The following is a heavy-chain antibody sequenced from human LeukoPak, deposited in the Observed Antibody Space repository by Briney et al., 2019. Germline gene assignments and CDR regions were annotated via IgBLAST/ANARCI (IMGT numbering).Heavy chain of an antibody. J-gene: IGHJ6*02. CDR3: AKDRASARYYGLDV. V-gene: IGHV3-23*01. Sequence: QSGGSLRLSWAASGFTFSTYAMSWVRQAPGKGLEWVSAISGSSETANYADSVKGRFTISRDNSKNTLYLQMNNLRVEDTALYFCAKDRASARYYGLDVWGQGTTVTVSS. CDR2: ISGSSETA. D-gene: IGHD3-9*01. CDR1: GFTFSTYA.